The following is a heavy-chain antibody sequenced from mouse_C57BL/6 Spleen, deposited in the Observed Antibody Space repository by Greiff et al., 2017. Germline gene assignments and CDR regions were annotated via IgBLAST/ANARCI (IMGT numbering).Heavy chain of an antibody. J-gene: IGHJ4*01. CDR1: GYTFTDYE. D-gene: IGHD2-10*02. CDR3: TRGYGNYEGWAMDY. Sequence: VQLQQSGAELVRPGASVTLSCKASGYTFTDYEMHWVKQTPVHGLEWIGAIDPETCGTAYNQKFKGKAILTADKSSSTAYMELRSLTSEDSAVYYGTRGYGNYEGWAMDYWGQGTSVTVSS. V-gene: IGHV1-15*01. CDR2: IDPETCGT.